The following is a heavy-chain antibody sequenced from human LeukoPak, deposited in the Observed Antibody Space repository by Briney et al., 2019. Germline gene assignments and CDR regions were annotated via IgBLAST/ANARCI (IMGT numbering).Heavy chain of an antibody. CDR2: ISSSAGST. Sequence: GGSLRLSCAASGFTFSSYGMSWVRQAPGKGLEWVSSISSSAGSTYYADSVKGRFTISRDKSKNTLYLQMNSLRAEDTAVYYCAKVDTRDFWSGYYFDYWGQGTLVTVSS. CDR1: GFTFSSYG. D-gene: IGHD3-3*01. J-gene: IGHJ4*02. V-gene: IGHV3-23*01. CDR3: AKVDTRDFWSGYYFDY.